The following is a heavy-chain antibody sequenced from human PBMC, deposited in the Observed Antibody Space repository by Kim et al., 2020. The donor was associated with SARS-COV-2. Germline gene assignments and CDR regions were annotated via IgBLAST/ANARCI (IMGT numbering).Heavy chain of an antibody. CDR2: ISSTSTTI. D-gene: IGHD6-13*01. CDR3: ASGFSSSWYFPRFDF. J-gene: IGHJ4*02. Sequence: GGSLRLSCAASGFTFGDYAMHWVRQAPGKGLEWVSYISSTSTTISYADSVKGRFTISRDNAKNSLYLQMNSLRDEDTSVYYCASGFSSSWYFPRFDFWGQGTLVTVSS. CDR1: GFTFGDYA. V-gene: IGHV3-48*02.